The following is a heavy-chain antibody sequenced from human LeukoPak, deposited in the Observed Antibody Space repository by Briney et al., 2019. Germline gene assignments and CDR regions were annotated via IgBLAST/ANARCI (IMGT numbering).Heavy chain of an antibody. J-gene: IGHJ4*02. CDR3: AKDRYSSWYLTLDY. CDR2: ISGSGDST. CDR1: GFSFSNYA. Sequence: HSGGSLRLSCAASGFSFSNYAMNWVRQAPGKGLEWVSVISGSGDSTNYADFVKGRFTISRDNSKNTLYLQMNSLRAEDTAVYYCAKDRYSSWYLTLDYWGQGTLVTVSS. D-gene: IGHD6-13*01. V-gene: IGHV3-23*01.